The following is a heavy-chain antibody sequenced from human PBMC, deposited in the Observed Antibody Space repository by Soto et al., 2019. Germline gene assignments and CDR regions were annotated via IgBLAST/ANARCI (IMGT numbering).Heavy chain of an antibody. D-gene: IGHD1-1*01. CDR1: GFTFSNAW. J-gene: IGHJ4*02. CDR3: TTTKGQLEPHTNDF. Sequence: EVQLVESGGGLVKPGGSLRLSCAGSGFTFSNAWMCWVRRAPGKGLEWVGRIKSDAYGGAIDYAAPVKGRFTISRDNSKTTMFLPMNNLRAEDTAVYSCTTTKGQLEPHTNDFWGQGTLVIVSS. CDR2: IKSDAYGGAI. V-gene: IGHV3-15*01.